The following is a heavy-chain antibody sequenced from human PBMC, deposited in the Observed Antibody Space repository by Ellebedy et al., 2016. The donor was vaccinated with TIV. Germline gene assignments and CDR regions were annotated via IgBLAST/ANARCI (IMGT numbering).Heavy chain of an antibody. CDR1: GYTFTGYY. J-gene: IGHJ4*02. D-gene: IGHD2-2*01. CDR2: INPNSGGT. CDR3: AREGSCSSTSCHLDF. Sequence: ASVKVSXXASGYTFTGYYMHWVRQAPGQGLEWMGWINPNSGGTNYAQKFQGRVTMTRDTSISTSYMELSRLRSDDTAVYYCAREGSCSSTSCHLDFWGQGTLVTVSS. V-gene: IGHV1-2*02.